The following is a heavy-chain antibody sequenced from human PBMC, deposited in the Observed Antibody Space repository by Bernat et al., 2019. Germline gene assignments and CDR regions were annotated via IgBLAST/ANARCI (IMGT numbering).Heavy chain of an antibody. D-gene: IGHD6-13*01. J-gene: IGHJ3*02. CDR2: IDWDDDK. Sequence: QVTLKESGPALVKPTQTLTLTCTFSGFSLRTSGMRVSWIRQPPGKALEWLARIDWDDDKFYSTSLKTRLTISKDTAKNQVVLTMTNMDPVDTATYYYARTYSSTWTHDAFDIWGQGTMVTVFS. CDR1: GFSLRTSGMR. V-gene: IGHV2-70*04. CDR3: ARTYSSTWTHDAFDI.